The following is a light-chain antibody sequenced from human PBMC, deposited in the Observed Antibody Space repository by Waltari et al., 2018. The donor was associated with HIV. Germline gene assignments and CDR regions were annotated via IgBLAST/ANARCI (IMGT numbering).Light chain of an antibody. V-gene: IGLV2-11*01. Sequence: QSALTQPRSVSGSPGQSVTISCTGTTSDVGGFKYVPWYQQNPGKAPKRMIDNVSKRPSGGPDRFSGYKSGNTASLTISGLQAEDEADYYGCAYAGSYTLVFGGGTKLTVL. J-gene: IGLJ3*02. CDR2: NVS. CDR1: TSDVGGFKY. CDR3: CAYAGSYTLV.